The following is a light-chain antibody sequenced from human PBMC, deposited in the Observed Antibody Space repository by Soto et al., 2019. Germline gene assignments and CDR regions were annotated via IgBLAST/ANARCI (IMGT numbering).Light chain of an antibody. CDR1: QSISIW. J-gene: IGKJ1*01. CDR3: QHYNNWPLWT. V-gene: IGKV1-5*01. CDR2: AAS. Sequence: DIQMTQSPSTLSASVGDRVTITCRASQSISIWLAWYQQKPGKAPKILIYAASSLQSGVPSRFSGSGSGAEFTLTISSLQSEDFAVYYCQHYNNWPLWTFGQGTKVDIK.